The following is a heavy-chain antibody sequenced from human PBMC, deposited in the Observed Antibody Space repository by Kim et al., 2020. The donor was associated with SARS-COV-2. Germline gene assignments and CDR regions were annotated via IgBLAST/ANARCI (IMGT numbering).Heavy chain of an antibody. D-gene: IGHD3-22*01. J-gene: IGHJ3*02. V-gene: IGHV3-15*01. CDR3: TTDGKLLLDAFDI. Sequence: GGSLRLSCAASGFTFSNAWMSWVRQAPGKGLEWVGHIKSKTDGGTTDYAAPVKGRFTISRDDSKNTLYLQMNSLKTEDTAVYYCTTDGKLLLDAFDIWGQGTMVTVSS. CDR2: IKSKTDGGTT. CDR1: GFTFSNAW.